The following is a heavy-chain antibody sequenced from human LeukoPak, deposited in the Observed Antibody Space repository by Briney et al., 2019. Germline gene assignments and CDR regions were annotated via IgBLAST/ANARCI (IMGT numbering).Heavy chain of an antibody. CDR2: INPSGGST. Sequence: ASVKVSCKASGYTFTSYYMHWVRQAPGQGLEWMGIINPSGGSTSYAQKFQGRATMTRDTSTSTVYMELSSLRSEDTAVYYCAREPWNYAQKNWFDPWGQGTLVTVSS. D-gene: IGHD1-7*01. CDR1: GYTFTSYY. CDR3: AREPWNYAQKNWFDP. J-gene: IGHJ5*02. V-gene: IGHV1-46*01.